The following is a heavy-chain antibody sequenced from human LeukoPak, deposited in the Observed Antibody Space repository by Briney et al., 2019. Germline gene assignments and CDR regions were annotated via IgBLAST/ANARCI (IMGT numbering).Heavy chain of an antibody. D-gene: IGHD6-25*01. CDR2: ISYDGSNK. CDR1: GFTFSSYA. V-gene: IGHV3-30*14. J-gene: IGHJ4*02. Sequence: TGGSLRLSCAASGFTFSSYAMHWVRQAPGKGLEWVAVISYDGSNKYYADSVKGRFTISRDNSKNTLYLQMNSLGAEDTAVYYCARDDRLLSYWGQGTLVTVSS. CDR3: ARDDRLLSY.